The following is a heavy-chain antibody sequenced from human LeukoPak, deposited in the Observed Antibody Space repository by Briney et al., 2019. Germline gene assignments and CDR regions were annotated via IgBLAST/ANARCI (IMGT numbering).Heavy chain of an antibody. V-gene: IGHV5-51*01. D-gene: IGHD2-15*01. J-gene: IGHJ3*02. CDR1: GYSFTTYW. Sequence: GESLKISCKGSGYSFTTYWIGWVRQMPGKGLEWMGIIYPGDSDTKSSPSFQGQVTISADRSISTAYLQWSSLKASDTAMYYCARHGYCSARSCYSRAFDIWGQGTMVTVSS. CDR2: IYPGDSDT. CDR3: ARHGYCSARSCYSRAFDI.